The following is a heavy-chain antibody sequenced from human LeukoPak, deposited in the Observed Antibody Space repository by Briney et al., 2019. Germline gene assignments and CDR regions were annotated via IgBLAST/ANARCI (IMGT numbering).Heavy chain of an antibody. D-gene: IGHD4-17*01. V-gene: IGHV1-24*01. J-gene: IGHJ5*02. CDR1: GYTLTEVS. Sequence: ASVKVSCKVSGYTLTEVSMHWGRQAPGKGLEWMGGFDPEDGETIYAQKFQGRVTMTEDTSTDTAYMELSSLRSEDTAVYYCASVYTSDAGGYGDYGNWFDPWGQGTLVTVSS. CDR3: ASVYTSDAGGYGDYGNWFDP. CDR2: FDPEDGET.